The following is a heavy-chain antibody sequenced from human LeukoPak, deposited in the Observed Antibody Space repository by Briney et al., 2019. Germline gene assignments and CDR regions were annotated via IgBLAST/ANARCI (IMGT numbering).Heavy chain of an antibody. D-gene: IGHD3-3*01. J-gene: IGHJ6*03. CDR2: ISYDGSNK. CDR1: GFAFSSYA. V-gene: IGHV3-30-3*01. Sequence: PGRSLRLSCAASGFAFSSYAMHWVRQAPGKGLEWVAVISYDGSNKYYADSVKGRFTISRDNSKNTLYLQMNSLRAEDTAVYYCARSGFLEWAMDVWGKGTTVTVSS. CDR3: ARSGFLEWAMDV.